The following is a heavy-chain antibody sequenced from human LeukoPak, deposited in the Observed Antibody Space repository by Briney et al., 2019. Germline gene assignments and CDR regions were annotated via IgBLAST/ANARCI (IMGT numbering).Heavy chain of an antibody. D-gene: IGHD2-2*01. Sequence: SETLSVTCTVSGGSMGSYYWSWIRQPPGKGLEWIAYIYNTGSTHYNPSLKSRVTISVDPSKNQFSLNLSSVTAADTAVYYCARVPSVGRGYADDAFDVWGQGTMVTVSS. CDR1: GGSMGSYY. J-gene: IGHJ3*01. CDR2: IYNTGST. V-gene: IGHV4-59*01. CDR3: ARVPSVGRGYADDAFDV.